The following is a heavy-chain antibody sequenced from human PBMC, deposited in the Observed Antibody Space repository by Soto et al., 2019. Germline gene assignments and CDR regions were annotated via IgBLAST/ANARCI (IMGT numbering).Heavy chain of an antibody. D-gene: IGHD3-10*01. V-gene: IGHV3-53*01. CDR1: GFTVSSNY. CDR2: IYSGGST. CDR3: ARDLKSGFDY. Sequence: GSLSLSCAASGFTVSSNYMSWVRQAPGKGLEWVSVIYSGGSTYYADSVKGRFTISRDNSKNTLYLQMNSLRAEDTAVYYCARDLKSGFDYWGQGTLVTVSS. J-gene: IGHJ4*02.